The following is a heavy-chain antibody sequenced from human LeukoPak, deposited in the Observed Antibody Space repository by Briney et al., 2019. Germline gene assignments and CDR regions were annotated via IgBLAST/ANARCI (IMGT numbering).Heavy chain of an antibody. J-gene: IGHJ5*02. Sequence: PGGSLRLSCAASGFIYSDYWMSWVRQAPGKGLEWVANIKTDGSEKYYVDSVEGRFTISTDNAKNSLYLQMSSLRAEDTAVYYCARGGWRPDPWGQGTLVTVSS. D-gene: IGHD6-19*01. CDR1: GFIYSDYW. CDR2: IKTDGSEK. V-gene: IGHV3-7*01. CDR3: ARGGWRPDP.